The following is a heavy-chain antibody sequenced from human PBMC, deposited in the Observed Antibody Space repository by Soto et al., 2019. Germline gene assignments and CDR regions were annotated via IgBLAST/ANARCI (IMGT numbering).Heavy chain of an antibody. J-gene: IGHJ4*02. CDR2: IYYSGST. V-gene: IGHV4-31*03. CDR1: GGSISSGGYY. D-gene: IGHD5-18*01. CDR3: ARGDTAMVTSDY. Sequence: SETLSLTCTVSGGSISSGGYYWSWIRQHPGKGLEWIGYIYYSGSTYYNPSLKSRVTISVDTSKNQFSLKLSSVTAADTAVYYCARGDTAMVTSDYWGQGTLVTVSS.